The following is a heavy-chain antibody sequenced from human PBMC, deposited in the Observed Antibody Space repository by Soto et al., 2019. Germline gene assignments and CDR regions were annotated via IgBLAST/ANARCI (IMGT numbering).Heavy chain of an antibody. V-gene: IGHV3-30*18. CDR3: AKVVYYYDSGDFYGYFQH. J-gene: IGHJ1*01. D-gene: IGHD3-22*01. CDR1: GFTLSSFA. Sequence: VQLVESGGGVVQPGRSLRLSCAASGFTLSSFATHWVRQAPGKGLECVAGISYDGSKKYYADSVKGRFTISRDNSKNTLYLQMNSLRAEDTAVYYCAKVVYYYDSGDFYGYFQHWGQGTLVTVSS. CDR2: ISYDGSKK.